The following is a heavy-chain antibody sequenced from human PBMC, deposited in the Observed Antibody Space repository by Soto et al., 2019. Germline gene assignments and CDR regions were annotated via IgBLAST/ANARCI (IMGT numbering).Heavy chain of an antibody. CDR3: ARDPYCSSTSCYSLVDY. Sequence: ASVKVSCKASGYTFTSYGISWVRQAPGQGLEWMGWISAYNGNTNYAQKLQGRVTMTTDTSTSTAYMELRSLRSDDTAVYYCARDPYCSSTSCYSLVDYWGQGTLVTVSS. CDR2: ISAYNGNT. J-gene: IGHJ4*02. CDR1: GYTFTSYG. D-gene: IGHD2-2*02. V-gene: IGHV1-18*04.